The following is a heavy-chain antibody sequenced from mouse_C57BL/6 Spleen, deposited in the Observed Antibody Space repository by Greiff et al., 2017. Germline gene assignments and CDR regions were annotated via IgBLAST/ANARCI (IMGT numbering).Heavy chain of an antibody. D-gene: IGHD2-4*01. CDR2: IDTSDIET. Sequence: QVQLQQPGAELVRPGSSVKLSCKASGYTFTSYWLPWVKQRPIQGLELIGNIDTSDIETHYNQKFKDTATLTVDQSSSTACMQLSSLTSEDSAVYYCARSVYDYDWFAYWGQGTLVTVAA. CDR1: GYTFTSYW. J-gene: IGHJ3*01. CDR3: ARSVYDYDWFAY. V-gene: IGHV1-52*01.